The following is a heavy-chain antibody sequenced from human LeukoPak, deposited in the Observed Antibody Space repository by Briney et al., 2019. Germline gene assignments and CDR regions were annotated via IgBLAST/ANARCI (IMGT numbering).Heavy chain of an antibody. CDR1: GFTFSSYG. CDR2: IRYDGNNK. CDR3: AKDRGVVVPAAILDDY. D-gene: IGHD2-2*02. J-gene: IGHJ4*02. V-gene: IGHV3-30*02. Sequence: GGSLRLSCAASGFTFSSYGMHWVRQAPGKGLEWVAFIRYDGNNKYYADSVKGRFTISRDNSKNTLYLQMNSLRAEDTAVYYCAKDRGVVVPAAILDDYWGQGTLVTVSS.